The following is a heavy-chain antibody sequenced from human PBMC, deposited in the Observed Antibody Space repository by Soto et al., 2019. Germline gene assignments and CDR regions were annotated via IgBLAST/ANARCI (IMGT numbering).Heavy chain of an antibody. CDR2: INPSGGTT. D-gene: IGHD1-26*01. CDR1: GYIFTSYY. CDR3: ARGLGGLQVPVDY. Sequence: ASVKVSCKTSGYIFTSYYIHWVRQAPGQGLEWMGIINPSGGTTTYAQKFQGRVTMTRDTSTSTAYMELSSLRSEDTAVYYCARGLGGLQVPVDYWGQGTLVTVSS. J-gene: IGHJ4*02. V-gene: IGHV1-46*01.